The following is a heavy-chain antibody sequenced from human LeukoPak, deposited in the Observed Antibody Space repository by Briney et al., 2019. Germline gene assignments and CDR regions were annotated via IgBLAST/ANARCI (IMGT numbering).Heavy chain of an antibody. V-gene: IGHV3-48*01. D-gene: IGHD6-13*01. CDR1: GFTFSSYG. Sequence: GGSLRLSCAASGFTFSSYGMSWVRQAPGKGLEWVSYISSSSSTIYYADSVKGRFTISRDNAKNSLYLQMNSLRAEDTAVYYCAREARIAAAGTAGDYWGQGTLVTVSS. CDR2: ISSSSSTI. CDR3: AREARIAAAGTAGDY. J-gene: IGHJ4*02.